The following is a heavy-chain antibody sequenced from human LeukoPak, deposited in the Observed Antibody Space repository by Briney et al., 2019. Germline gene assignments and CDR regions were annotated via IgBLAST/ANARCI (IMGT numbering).Heavy chain of an antibody. V-gene: IGHV1-2*02. D-gene: IGHD3-3*01. Sequence: ASVKVSCKASGYTFAGYYMHWVRQAPGQGLEWMGWINPNSGGTNYAQKFQGRVTMTRDTSISTAYMELSRLRSDDTAVYYCASHTHYDFWSGFSEYYYYYYGMDVWGQGTTVTVSS. CDR3: ASHTHYDFWSGFSEYYYYYYGMDV. CDR1: GYTFAGYY. J-gene: IGHJ6*02. CDR2: INPNSGGT.